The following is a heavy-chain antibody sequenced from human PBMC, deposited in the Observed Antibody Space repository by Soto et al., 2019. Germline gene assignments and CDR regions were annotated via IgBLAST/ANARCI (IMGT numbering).Heavy chain of an antibody. Sequence: PGGSLRLSCSPSVFSVRNNFMTWVRQAPGRGLEWVSIIYDNGATSYADSVRGRFTVSRDEVKNTLYLQMNSLRVEDTAVYYCARDRRIDNGYSHYYYGIDVWGHGTTVTVSS. D-gene: IGHD2-15*01. CDR2: IYDNGAT. J-gene: IGHJ6*02. V-gene: IGHV3-53*01. CDR1: VFSVRNNF. CDR3: ARDRRIDNGYSHYYYGIDV.